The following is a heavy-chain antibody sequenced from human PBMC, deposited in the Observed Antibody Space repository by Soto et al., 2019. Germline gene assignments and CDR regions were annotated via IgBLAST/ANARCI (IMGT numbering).Heavy chain of an antibody. V-gene: IGHV4-4*02. D-gene: IGHD2-15*01. Sequence: QMQLQESGTELVKPSETLSLTCAFSGASISSEQSWSWVRQPAGKGLVWIGEIHHSGRTNNNPSLRCRVTMSVDQSKIQIPLMFSSVTSSDTAVYYCARSFGCYAIDQWGQGTLVTVSS. CDR2: IHHSGRT. CDR3: ARSFGCYAIDQ. J-gene: IGHJ1*01. CDR1: GASISSEQS.